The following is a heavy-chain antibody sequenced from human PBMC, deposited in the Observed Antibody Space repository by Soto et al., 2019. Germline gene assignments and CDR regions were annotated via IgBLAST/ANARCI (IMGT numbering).Heavy chain of an antibody. D-gene: IGHD7-27*01. V-gene: IGHV4-31*03. Sequence: PSETLSLTCTVSGGSIRSGGYNWSWIRQLPGKGLEWIGYIFHTGNTYYNPSLKSRVTISVDTSQNQFSLRLSSVTAADTALYYCARHLGKLITPAKWGQGVLVTVSS. J-gene: IGHJ1*01. CDR3: ARHLGKLITPAK. CDR2: IFHTGNT. CDR1: GGSIRSGGYN.